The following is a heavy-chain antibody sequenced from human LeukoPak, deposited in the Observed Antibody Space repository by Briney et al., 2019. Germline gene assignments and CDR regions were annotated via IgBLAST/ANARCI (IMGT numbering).Heavy chain of an antibody. D-gene: IGHD3-10*01. Sequence: GGSLRLSCAASGFTFSSDWMTWARRAPGKGLEWVANIKQDGSEKLYADSVKGRFTISRDNAKNSLYLQMNSLRAEDTAVYYCARAEWFGVVTGAFDIWGQGTMVTVSS. V-gene: IGHV3-7*01. CDR3: ARAEWFGVVTGAFDI. CDR2: IKQDGSEK. CDR1: GFTFSSDW. J-gene: IGHJ3*02.